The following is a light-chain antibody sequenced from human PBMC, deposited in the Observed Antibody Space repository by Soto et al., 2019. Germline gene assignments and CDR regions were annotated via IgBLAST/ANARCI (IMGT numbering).Light chain of an antibody. CDR1: QSVSSAY. V-gene: IGKV3-20*01. J-gene: IGKJ4*01. CDR2: GGS. CDR3: QQHGSSPELT. Sequence: EIVLTQSPGTLSLSPGERTTLSCRASQSVSSAYLAWYQHKPGQAPRLLIFGGSSRATGIPDRFSGSGSGTDFTLTISRLEPEDFAVYYCQQHGSSPELTFGGGTKVEV.